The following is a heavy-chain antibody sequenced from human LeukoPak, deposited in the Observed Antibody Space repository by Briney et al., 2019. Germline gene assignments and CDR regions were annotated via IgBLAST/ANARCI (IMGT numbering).Heavy chain of an antibody. J-gene: IGHJ4*02. V-gene: IGHV3-23*01. CDR1: GFTLSSYG. CDR3: AREYSIR. D-gene: IGHD6-13*01. Sequence: GGSLRLSCAASGFTLSSYGMGWVRQAPGKGLEWVSAISGSGGSTYYADSVKGRFTISRDNAKNSLYLQMNSLRAEDTAVYYCAREYSIRWGQGTLVTVSS. CDR2: ISGSGGST.